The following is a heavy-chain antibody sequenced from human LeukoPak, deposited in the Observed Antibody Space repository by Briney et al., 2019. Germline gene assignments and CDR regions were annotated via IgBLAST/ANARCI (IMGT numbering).Heavy chain of an antibody. Sequence: PGGSLRLSCAASGFTFSNYWMTWVRQAPGKGLELVANIKQDGSEKYYVDSVKGRFTIPRDNAKNSLYLQMNSLRAEDTAVYYCARNQRRLDYWGQGTLVTVSS. D-gene: IGHD1-14*01. J-gene: IGHJ4*02. CDR1: GFTFSNYW. CDR3: ARNQRRLDY. V-gene: IGHV3-7*01. CDR2: IKQDGSEK.